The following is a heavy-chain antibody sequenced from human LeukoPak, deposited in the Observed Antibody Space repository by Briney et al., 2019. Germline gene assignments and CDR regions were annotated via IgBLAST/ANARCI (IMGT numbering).Heavy chain of an antibody. J-gene: IGHJ4*02. CDR2: INPNSGGT. D-gene: IGHD3-10*01. Sequence: ASVKVSCKASGYSFTSFGMSWVRQAPGQGLEWMGWINPNSGGTNYAQKFQGRVTMTRDTSISTAYMELSRLRSDDTAVYYCARVSRATMVRGTGGYWGQGTLVTVSS. CDR3: ARVSRATMVRGTGGY. CDR1: GYSFTSFG. V-gene: IGHV1-2*02.